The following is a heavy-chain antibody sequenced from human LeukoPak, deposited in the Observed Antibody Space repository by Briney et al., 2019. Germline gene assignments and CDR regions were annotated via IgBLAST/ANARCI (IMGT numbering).Heavy chain of an antibody. D-gene: IGHD2-2*02. J-gene: IGHJ4*02. V-gene: IGHV4-34*08. CDR1: GFTFSSYA. CDR2: INHSGRT. Sequence: LRLSCAASGFTFSSYAMSWIRQPPGKGLEWIGEINHSGRTNYNPSLKSRVTISVDTSKKQFSLKLSSVTAADTAVYYCAIRYCSSASCYMYYWGQGTLVTVSS. CDR3: AIRYCSSASCYMYY.